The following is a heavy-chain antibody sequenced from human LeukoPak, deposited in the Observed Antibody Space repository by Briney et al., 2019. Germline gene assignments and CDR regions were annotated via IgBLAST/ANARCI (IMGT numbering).Heavy chain of an antibody. D-gene: IGHD1-1*01. CDR3: AIWTSGNY. CDR1: QFTFNGSW. V-gene: IGHV3-7*01. J-gene: IGHJ4*02. Sequence: GGSLRLSCADSQFTFNGSWMNWFRQAPGKGLEWVANMDPTGSQKRYVDSVRGRFTISKDNPGASLYLDMHSLRAGDTAIYYCAIWTSGNYWGQGTLVTVSS. CDR2: MDPTGSQK.